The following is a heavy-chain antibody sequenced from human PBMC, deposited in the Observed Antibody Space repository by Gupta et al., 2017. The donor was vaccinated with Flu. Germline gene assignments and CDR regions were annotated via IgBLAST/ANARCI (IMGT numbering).Heavy chain of an antibody. J-gene: IGHJ6*02. Sequence: ELVEESGGGVVQPGKSLRLSCAASGFSFNNYGMHWVRQAPGKGLEWVAVMSYDGRNEYYADSVKGRFTISRDNSKNTLYLQMNSLRTEDTAVYYCAKDWKWNYNNFGMNVWCQGTTVTVSS. CDR3: AKDWKWNYNNFGMNV. D-gene: IGHD1-7*01. CDR1: GFSFNNYG. CDR2: MSYDGRNE. V-gene: IGHV3-30*18.